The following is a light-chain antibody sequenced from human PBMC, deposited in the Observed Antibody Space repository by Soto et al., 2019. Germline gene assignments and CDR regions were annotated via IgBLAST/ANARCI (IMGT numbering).Light chain of an antibody. Sequence: EIVLTQSPGTLSLSPGERATLSCRASQSVSSSYLAWYQQKPGQAPRLLIYGASSRATGIPDRFGGSGSGTEFTLTISRLETEDFAVFYCQQYGSSPLTFGQGTRLEMK. CDR1: QSVSSSY. CDR3: QQYGSSPLT. V-gene: IGKV3-20*01. J-gene: IGKJ5*01. CDR2: GAS.